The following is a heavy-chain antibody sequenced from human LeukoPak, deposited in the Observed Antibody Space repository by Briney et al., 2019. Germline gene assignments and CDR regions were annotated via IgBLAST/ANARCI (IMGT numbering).Heavy chain of an antibody. V-gene: IGHV1-24*01. CDR1: GYTLTELS. Sequence: ASVKVSCKVSGYTLTELSMHWVRQAPGEGLEWMGGFDPEDGETIYAQKFQGRVTMTEDTSTDTAYMELSSLRSEDTAVYYCATAIRFGELGGYYFDYWGQGTLVTVSS. D-gene: IGHD3-10*01. CDR3: ATAIRFGELGGYYFDY. J-gene: IGHJ4*02. CDR2: FDPEDGET.